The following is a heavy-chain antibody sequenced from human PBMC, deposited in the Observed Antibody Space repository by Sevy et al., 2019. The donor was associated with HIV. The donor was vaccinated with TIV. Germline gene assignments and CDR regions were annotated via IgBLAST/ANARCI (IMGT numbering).Heavy chain of an antibody. CDR1: GYSFTSYW. CDR2: IYPGDSDT. CDR3: ARKPTLYYDSSGYYYDPFYY. Sequence: GGSLRLSCKGSGYSFTSYWIGWVRQMPGKGLEWMGIIYPGDSDTRYSPSFQGQVTISADKSISTAYLQCSSLKASDTAMYYCARKPTLYYDSSGYYYDPFYYWGQGTLVTVSS. D-gene: IGHD3-22*01. V-gene: IGHV5-51*01. J-gene: IGHJ4*02.